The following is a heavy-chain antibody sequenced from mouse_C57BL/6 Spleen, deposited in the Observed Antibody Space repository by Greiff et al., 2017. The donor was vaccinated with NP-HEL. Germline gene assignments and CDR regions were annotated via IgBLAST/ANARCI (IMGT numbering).Heavy chain of an antibody. D-gene: IGHD2-13*01. CDR2: INPNNGGT. CDR3: ARSCYYGADYYAMDY. Sequence: EVKLQESGPELVKPGASVKIPCKASGYTFTDYNMDWVKQSHGKSLEWIGDINPNNGGTIYNQKFKGKATLTVDKSSSTAYMELRSLTSEDTAVYYCARSCYYGADYYAMDYWGQGTSVTVSS. J-gene: IGHJ4*01. V-gene: IGHV1-18*01. CDR1: GYTFTDYN.